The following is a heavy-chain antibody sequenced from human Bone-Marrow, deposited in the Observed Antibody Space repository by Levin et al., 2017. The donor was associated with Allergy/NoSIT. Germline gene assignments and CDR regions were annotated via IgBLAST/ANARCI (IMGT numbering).Heavy chain of an antibody. Sequence: PSETLSLTCSVSGGSISSDDFYWSWIRQHPGKGLEWIGYIYYSGSTYYNPSLQSRVTISVDTSKNQLSLKLTSVTAADTAVYFCATVLPTAPNDAFHIWGQGTTVTVSS. D-gene: IGHD1-1*01. V-gene: IGHV4-31*03. CDR3: ATVLPTAPNDAFHI. J-gene: IGHJ3*02. CDR2: IYYSGST. CDR1: GGSISSDDFY.